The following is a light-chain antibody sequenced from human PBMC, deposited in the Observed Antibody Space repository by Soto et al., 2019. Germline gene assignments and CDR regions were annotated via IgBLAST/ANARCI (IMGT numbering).Light chain of an antibody. CDR3: QSYASSLSGYV. CDR1: SSNIGAGYD. V-gene: IGLV1-40*01. J-gene: IGLJ1*01. Sequence: QSALTQPPSVSGAPGHRVTISCTGSSSNIGAGYDVHWYQQLPGTAPKLLTYGNSNRPSGVPDRFSGSKSGTSASLAITGLQAEDEADYYCQSYASSLSGYVFGTGTKVTV. CDR2: GNS.